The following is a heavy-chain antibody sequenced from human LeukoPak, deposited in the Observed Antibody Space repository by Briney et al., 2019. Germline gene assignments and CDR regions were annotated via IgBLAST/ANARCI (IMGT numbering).Heavy chain of an antibody. V-gene: IGHV3-7*01. CDR3: TRLQSYFNS. Sequence: GGSLRLSSAASGFNFNTYWMAWVRQAPAGKGLERVASISQDGGESYYADSVRGRFTISRDNAKNTLYLQMNSPRAEDTTMYYCTRLQSYFNSWGQGTLVTVSS. CDR2: ISQDGGES. CDR1: GFNFNTYW. D-gene: IGHD2/OR15-2a*01. J-gene: IGHJ1*01.